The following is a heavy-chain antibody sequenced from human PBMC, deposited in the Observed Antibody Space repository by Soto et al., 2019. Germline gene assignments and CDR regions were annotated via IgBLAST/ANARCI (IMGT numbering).Heavy chain of an antibody. CDR1: GYTFTSHY. V-gene: IGHV1-46*01. CDR3: ARQARYCTNGVCSAYGMDV. J-gene: IGHJ6*02. CDR2: INPSGGST. Sequence: QVQLVQSGAEVKKPGASVKVSCKASGYTFTSHYMHWVRQAPGQGLEWMGIINPSGGSTSYAQKFQGRVTMTRDTSTSTVYMELSSLRSEDTAVYYCARQARYCTNGVCSAYGMDVWGQGTTVTVSS. D-gene: IGHD2-8*01.